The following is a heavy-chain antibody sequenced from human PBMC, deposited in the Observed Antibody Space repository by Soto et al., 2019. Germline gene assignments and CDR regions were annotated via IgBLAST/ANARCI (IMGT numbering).Heavy chain of an antibody. CDR2: ISRSGSTI. D-gene: IGHD3-3*01. V-gene: IGHV3-48*03. Sequence: PGGSLRLSCAAPGFTFSTYEMNWVRQAPGKGLEWVSYISRSGSTIYYADSVKGRFTISRDNAKNMLYLQMNSLRAEDTAVYYCAKHDFWTLYNTGLDSWGQGTRVTVSS. CDR1: GFTFSTYE. CDR3: AKHDFWTLYNTGLDS. J-gene: IGHJ4*02.